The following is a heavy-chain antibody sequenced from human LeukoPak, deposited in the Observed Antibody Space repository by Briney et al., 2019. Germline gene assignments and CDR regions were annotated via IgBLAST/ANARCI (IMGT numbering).Heavy chain of an antibody. J-gene: IGHJ5*02. CDR1: GGTFRSYA. Sequence: SVKVSCKASGGTFRSYAISWVRQAPGQGLEWMGGIIPIFGTANYAQKFQGRVTITADESTSTAYMELSSLRSEDTAVYYCARGDGELGWFDPWGQGTLVTVSS. D-gene: IGHD3-10*01. V-gene: IGHV1-69*01. CDR2: IIPIFGTA. CDR3: ARGDGELGWFDP.